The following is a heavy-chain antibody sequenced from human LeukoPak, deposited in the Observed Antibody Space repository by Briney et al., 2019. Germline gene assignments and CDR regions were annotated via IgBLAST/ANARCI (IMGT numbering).Heavy chain of an antibody. CDR3: ARSGNYYDY. D-gene: IGHD1-26*01. J-gene: IGHJ4*02. CDR2: ISTSGSTI. CDR1: GCTFSSYE. V-gene: IGHV3-48*03. Sequence: PGGSLRLSCAVSGCTFSSYEMNWVRQAPGKGLEWIPYISTSGSTIHYADSVKGRFTISRDNAKNSLYLQMHSLRAEDTAVYYCARSGNYYDYWGQGTLVTVSS.